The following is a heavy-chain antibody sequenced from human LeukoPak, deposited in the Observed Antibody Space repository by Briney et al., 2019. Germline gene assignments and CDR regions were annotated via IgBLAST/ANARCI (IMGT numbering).Heavy chain of an antibody. CDR2: IRYDGSNK. CDR1: GFTFSRFG. J-gene: IGHJ4*02. Sequence: GGSLRLSCSASGFTFSRFGMHWVRQAPGKGLEWVAFIRYDGSNKFYADSVKGRFTISRDNSKNTLYMQMNSLRTDDTAEYFCAKPVYGDYINFDYWGQGTLVTASS. CDR3: AKPVYGDYINFDY. V-gene: IGHV3-30*02. D-gene: IGHD4-17*01.